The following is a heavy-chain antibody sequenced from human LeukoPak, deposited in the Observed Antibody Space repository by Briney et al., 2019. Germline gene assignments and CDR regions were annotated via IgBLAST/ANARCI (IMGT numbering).Heavy chain of an antibody. CDR2: ISGSGGST. CDR3: AKDLGYCSGGSCSGHNYFDY. D-gene: IGHD2-15*01. CDR1: GFTFSSYA. V-gene: IGHV3-23*01. J-gene: IGHJ4*02. Sequence: GGSLRLSCAASGFTFSSYAMSWVRQAPGQGLEWVSAISGSGGSTYYADSVKGRFTISRDNSKNTLYLQMNSLRAEDTAVYYCAKDLGYCSGGSCSGHNYFDYWGQGTLVTVSS.